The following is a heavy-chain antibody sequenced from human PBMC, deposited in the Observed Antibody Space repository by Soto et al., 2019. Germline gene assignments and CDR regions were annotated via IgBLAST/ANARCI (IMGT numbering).Heavy chain of an antibody. J-gene: IGHJ4*02. D-gene: IGHD1-26*01. CDR3: AIEGDVDGGSYLDTFDY. CDR1: GYTFTSYG. CDR2: ISAYNGNT. V-gene: IGHV1-18*01. Sequence: ASVKVSCKASGYTFTSYGISWVRQAPGEGLEGMGWISAYNGNTNYAQKLQGRVTMTTDTSTSTAYMELRSLRSPDTAVYYCAIEGDVDGGSYLDTFDYWGQGTLVTVSS.